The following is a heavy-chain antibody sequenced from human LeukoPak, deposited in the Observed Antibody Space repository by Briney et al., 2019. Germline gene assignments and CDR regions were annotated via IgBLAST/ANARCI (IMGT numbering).Heavy chain of an antibody. J-gene: IGHJ4*02. D-gene: IGHD2/OR15-2a*01. CDR1: GGSISSYY. CDR3: ARDLSGPFDY. V-gene: IGHV4-59*01. CDR2: IYYSGST. Sequence: SETLSLTCTVSGGSISSYYWSWIRQPPGKGLEWIGYIYYSGSTNYNPSLKSRVTISVDTSKNQVSLKLSSVTAADTAVYYCARDLSGPFDYWGQGTLVTVSS.